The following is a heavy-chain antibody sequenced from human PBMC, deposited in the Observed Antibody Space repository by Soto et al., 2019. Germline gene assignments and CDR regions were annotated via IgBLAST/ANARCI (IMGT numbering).Heavy chain of an antibody. CDR1: GGSFSGYY. V-gene: IGHV4-34*01. D-gene: IGHD3-10*01. Sequence: SETLSLTCAVYGGSFSGYYWSWILQPPGKGLEWIGEINHSGSTNYNPSLKSRVTISVDTSKNQFSLKLSSVTAADTAVYYCARGRSYYGSGSYYNVIPYYYYGMDVWGQGTTVTVSS. CDR2: INHSGST. J-gene: IGHJ6*02. CDR3: ARGRSYYGSGSYYNVIPYYYYGMDV.